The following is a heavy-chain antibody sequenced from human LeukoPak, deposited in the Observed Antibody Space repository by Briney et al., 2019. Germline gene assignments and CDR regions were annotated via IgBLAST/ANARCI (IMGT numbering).Heavy chain of an antibody. J-gene: IGHJ6*03. Sequence: GRSLRLSCAASGFMFRAYGMHWVRQAPGKGLEWLAVTSYDGGNTYYAASVKGRFTISRDNSNNTLDLQMNSLRAEDTAVYYCAKDKYNFWSGSNYYYMDVWGKGTTVTVSS. V-gene: IGHV3-30*18. D-gene: IGHD3-3*01. CDR3: AKDKYNFWSGSNYYYMDV. CDR1: GFMFRAYG. CDR2: TSYDGGNT.